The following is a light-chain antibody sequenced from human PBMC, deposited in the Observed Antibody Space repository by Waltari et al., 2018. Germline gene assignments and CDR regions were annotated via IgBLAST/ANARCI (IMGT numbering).Light chain of an antibody. CDR1: QYIRNW. CDR2: AAS. V-gene: IGKV1-12*01. CDR3: QQTYSFPLT. J-gene: IGKJ4*01. Sequence: DIQMTKSPASVSASVGASVTITCRALQYIRNWLAWYQQKPGKAPELLISAASTLQSGVPSRFSGSGSGTDFTLTISSLQPEDFATYYCQQTYSFPLTFGGGTKVEIK.